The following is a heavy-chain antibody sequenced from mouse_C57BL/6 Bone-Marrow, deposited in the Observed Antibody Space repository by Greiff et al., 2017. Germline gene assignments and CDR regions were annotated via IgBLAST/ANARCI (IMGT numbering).Heavy chain of an antibody. CDR3: ARGSNTDAMDY. J-gene: IGHJ4*01. V-gene: IGHV1-52*01. D-gene: IGHD1-1*01. CDR1: GYTFTSYW. Sequence: QVQLQQPGAELVRPGSSVKLSCKASGYTFTSYWMHWVKQRPIQGLEWIGNIDPSDSETHYNQKFKDKATLTVDKSSSTAYMQLSSLTSEDSAVYYCARGSNTDAMDYWGQGTSVTVSS. CDR2: IDPSDSET.